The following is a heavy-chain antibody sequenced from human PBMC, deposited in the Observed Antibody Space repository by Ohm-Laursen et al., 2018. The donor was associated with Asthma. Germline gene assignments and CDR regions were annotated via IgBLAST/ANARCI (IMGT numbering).Heavy chain of an antibody. Sequence: SLRLSCSASGFTFSSYAMHWVRQAPGKGLEWVAVISYDGSNKYYADSVKGRFTISRDNSKNTLYLQMNSLRAEDTAVYYCAKAPYSGSYFRDYWGQGTLVTVSS. D-gene: IGHD1-26*01. V-gene: IGHV3-30-3*01. CDR3: AKAPYSGSYFRDY. CDR1: GFTFSSYA. J-gene: IGHJ4*02. CDR2: ISYDGSNK.